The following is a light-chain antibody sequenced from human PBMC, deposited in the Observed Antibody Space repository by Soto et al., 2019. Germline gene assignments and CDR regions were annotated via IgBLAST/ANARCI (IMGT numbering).Light chain of an antibody. CDR2: AAS. CDR1: QSISSY. V-gene: IGKV1-39*01. J-gene: IGKJ1*01. CDR3: QQSSEATWT. Sequence: DIQMTQSPSSLSASVGDRVTITCRASQSISSYLNWYQQKPGKAPKLLIYAASSLQSGVPSRFSGSGSGTDFTLTISSXQPEDFATYYCQQSSEATWTFGQGTKVDIK.